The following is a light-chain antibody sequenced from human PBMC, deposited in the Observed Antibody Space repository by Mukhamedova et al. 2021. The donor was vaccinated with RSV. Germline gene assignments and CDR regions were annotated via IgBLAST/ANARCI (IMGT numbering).Light chain of an antibody. CDR2: GAS. CDR3: QQYRSFPLT. Sequence: TWGASQDIKSYLAWFQQKPGKGPKSLMLGASTLERGVPSKFSGSGSGTEFTLTISSLQPEDVATYYCQQYRSFPLTYGGGTKVEIK. J-gene: IGKJ4*01. V-gene: IGKV1-16*02. CDR1: QDIKSY.